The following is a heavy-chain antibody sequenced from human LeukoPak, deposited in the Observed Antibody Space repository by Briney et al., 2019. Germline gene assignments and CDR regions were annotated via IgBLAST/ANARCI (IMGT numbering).Heavy chain of an antibody. CDR3: ARASGCYDY. Sequence: GGSLRLSCAASGFTFSSYAMHWVRQAPGRGPEWVAVIWNDGSHKYYADSVNGRFTISRDNSKSTLYLQMNSLRAEDTAVYYCARASGCYDYWGQGTLVTVSS. CDR1: GFTFSSYA. CDR2: IWNDGSHK. V-gene: IGHV3-33*08. D-gene: IGHD1-26*01. J-gene: IGHJ4*02.